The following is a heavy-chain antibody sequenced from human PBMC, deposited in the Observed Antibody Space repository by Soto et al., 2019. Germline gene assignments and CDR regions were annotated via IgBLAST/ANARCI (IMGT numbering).Heavy chain of an antibody. CDR3: ARPMVRGVRYYYYYGMDV. Sequence: PSATLSLTCAVYGGSFSGYYWSWIRQPPGKGLEWIGEINHSGSTNYNPSLKSRVTISVDTSKNQFSLKLSSVTAADTAVYYCARPMVRGVRYYYYYGMDVWGQGTTVT. V-gene: IGHV4-34*01. CDR1: GGSFSGYY. D-gene: IGHD3-10*01. J-gene: IGHJ6*02. CDR2: INHSGST.